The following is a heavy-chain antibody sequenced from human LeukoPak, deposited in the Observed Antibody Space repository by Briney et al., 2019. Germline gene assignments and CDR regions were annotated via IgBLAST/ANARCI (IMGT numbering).Heavy chain of an antibody. CDR1: GFNLRTYR. CDR3: ARDPGYYYYGMDV. J-gene: IGHJ6*02. Sequence: GGSLRLSCAFTGFNLRTYRIHLVHHSPGRGLEWVARINGEGSRISYADSVRGRFAISRDNAKNTAYLQMNSLRAEDTALYYCARDPGYYYYGMDVWGQGTTVVVSS. CDR2: INGEGSRI. V-gene: IGHV3-74*01.